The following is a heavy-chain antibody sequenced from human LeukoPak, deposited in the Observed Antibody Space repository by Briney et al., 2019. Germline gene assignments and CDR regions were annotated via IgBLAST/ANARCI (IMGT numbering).Heavy chain of an antibody. J-gene: IGHJ4*02. CDR1: GGSFSGYY. CDR3: ARAGMSIWFGVITYDY. D-gene: IGHD3-10*01. Sequence: PSETLSLTCAVYGGSFSGYYWSWIRQPPGKGLEWIGEINHSGSTNYNPSLKSRVTISVDTSKNQFSLKLSSVTAADTAVYYCARAGMSIWFGVITYDYWGQGTLVTVSS. V-gene: IGHV4-34*01. CDR2: INHSGST.